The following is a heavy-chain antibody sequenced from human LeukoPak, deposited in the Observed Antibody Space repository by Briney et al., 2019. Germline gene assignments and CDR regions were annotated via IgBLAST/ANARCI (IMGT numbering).Heavy chain of an antibody. D-gene: IGHD6-13*01. Sequence: PSETLSLTCTVSGGSISSYYWSWIRQPPGKGLEWIGYIYYSGSTNYNPSLKSRVTISVDTSKNQFSLKLSSVTAADTAVYYCARLNIAAAGNWFDPWGQGTLVTVSS. J-gene: IGHJ5*02. CDR3: ARLNIAAAGNWFDP. CDR2: IYYSGST. V-gene: IGHV4-59*01. CDR1: GGSISSYY.